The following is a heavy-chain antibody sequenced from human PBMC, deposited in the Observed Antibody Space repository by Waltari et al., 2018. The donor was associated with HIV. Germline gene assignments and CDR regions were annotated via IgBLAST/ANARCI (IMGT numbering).Heavy chain of an antibody. CDR3: ARDSNGLDY. V-gene: IGHV6-1*02. J-gene: IGHJ4*02. Sequence: HVQLLQSGPGLVTSSQTLPITCAIPGASVSSASAAWTWIRLSPAGRLEWLGRTYHRSKWFQLYAPSVRGRIRVDVDTSVNHFSLHLDSVTPDDTAVYYCARDSNGLDYWGQGTVVTVSS. D-gene: IGHD4-4*01. CDR2: TYHRSKWFQ. CDR1: GASVSSASAA.